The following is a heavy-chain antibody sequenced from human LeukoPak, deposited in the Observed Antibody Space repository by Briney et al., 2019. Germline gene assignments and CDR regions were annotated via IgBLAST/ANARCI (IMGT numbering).Heavy chain of an antibody. J-gene: IGHJ4*02. CDR1: GGSISSYY. CDR3: ARGSYFDY. CDR2: IYYSGST. Sequence: SETLSLTCTVSGGSISSYYWSWIRQPPGKGLEWIGYIYYSGSTNYNPSLKSRVTISVDTSKNQFSLQLNSVTPEDTAVYYCARGSYFDYWAQGTLVTVSS. V-gene: IGHV4-59*12.